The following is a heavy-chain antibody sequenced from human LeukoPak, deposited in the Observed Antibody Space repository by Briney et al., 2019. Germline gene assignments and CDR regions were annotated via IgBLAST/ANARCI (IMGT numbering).Heavy chain of an antibody. V-gene: IGHV3-7*03. CDR3: ARVGQQLESGLDV. CDR1: GFTFSSYW. CDR2: IKQDGSEK. D-gene: IGHD6-13*01. Sequence: PGGSLRLSCATSGFTFSSYWMSWVRQAPGKGLEWVANIKQDGSEKYSVGSVKDRFTISRDNAENSLYLQMNSLRVEDTAVYYCARVGQQLESGLDVWGKGTTVTVSS. J-gene: IGHJ6*04.